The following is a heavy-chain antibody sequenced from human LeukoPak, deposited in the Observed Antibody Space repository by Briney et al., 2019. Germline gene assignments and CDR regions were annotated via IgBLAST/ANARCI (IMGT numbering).Heavy chain of an antibody. J-gene: IGHJ4*02. CDR2: IRDKTDGGTA. V-gene: IGHV3-15*01. CDR3: TSTLGY. Sequence: GGSLRLSCSASGFTVSTVWMTWVRQASGKGLEWVGRIRDKTDGGTAEYAAPVKGRFTISRDDSKNTLYLQMNSVTTEDTAVYYCTSTLGYWGQGTLVTVSS. CDR1: GFTVSTVW. D-gene: IGHD3-16*01.